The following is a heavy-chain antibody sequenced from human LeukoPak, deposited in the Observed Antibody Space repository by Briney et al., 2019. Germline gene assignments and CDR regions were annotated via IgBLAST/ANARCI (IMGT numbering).Heavy chain of an antibody. Sequence: GGSLRLSCAASGFTFSSYAMSWVRQAPGKGLEWVSVIYSGGSTYYADSVKGRFTISRDNSKNTLYLQMSSLRAEDTAVYYCVRLTSGVFDYWGQGTLVTVSS. CDR1: GFTFSSYA. D-gene: IGHD2-8*01. V-gene: IGHV3-66*01. J-gene: IGHJ4*02. CDR3: VRLTSGVFDY. CDR2: IYSGGST.